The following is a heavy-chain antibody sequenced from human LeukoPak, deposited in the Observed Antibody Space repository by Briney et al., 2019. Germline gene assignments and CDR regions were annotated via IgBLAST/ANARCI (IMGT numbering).Heavy chain of an antibody. CDR3: ARDGLAVAQGGFDP. Sequence: SVKVSCKASGGTFSSYAISWVRQAPGQELEWMGRIIPILGIANYAQKFQGRVTITADKSTSTAYMELSSLRSEDTAVYYCARDGLAVAQGGFDPWGQGTLVTVSS. D-gene: IGHD6-19*01. J-gene: IGHJ5*02. CDR2: IIPILGIA. V-gene: IGHV1-69*04. CDR1: GGTFSSYA.